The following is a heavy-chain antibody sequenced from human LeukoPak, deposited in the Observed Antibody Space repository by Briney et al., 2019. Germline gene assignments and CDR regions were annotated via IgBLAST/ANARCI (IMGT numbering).Heavy chain of an antibody. CDR2: IYPGDSDT. CDR1: GYSFTSYW. CDR3: ARSGGCSGGSCYYFDY. Sequence: GESLKISCKGSGYSFTSYWIGWVRQMPGKGLEWMGIIYPGDSDTRYSPSFQGQVTISADKSISTAYLQWSSLKASDTAMYYCARSGGCSGGSCYYFDYWGQGTLVTVSS. J-gene: IGHJ4*02. D-gene: IGHD2-15*01. V-gene: IGHV5-51*01.